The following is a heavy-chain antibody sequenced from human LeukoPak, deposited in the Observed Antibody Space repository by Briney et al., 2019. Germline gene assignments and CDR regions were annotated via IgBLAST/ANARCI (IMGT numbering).Heavy chain of an antibody. CDR2: IKQDGSEK. J-gene: IGHJ4*02. CDR3: AKDRLAVAGFRDY. V-gene: IGHV3-7*01. D-gene: IGHD6-19*01. CDR1: GFTFSSYW. Sequence: GGSLRLSCAASGFTFSSYWMSWVRQAPGKGLEWVANIKQDGSEKYYVDSVKGRFTISRDNSKNTLYLQMNSLRAEDTAVYYCAKDRLAVAGFRDYWGQGTLVTVSS.